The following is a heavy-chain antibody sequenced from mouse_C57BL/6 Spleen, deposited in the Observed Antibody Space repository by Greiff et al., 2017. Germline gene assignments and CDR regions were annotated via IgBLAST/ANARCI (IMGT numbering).Heavy chain of an antibody. D-gene: IGHD2-2*01. Sequence: QVQLKESGAELVRPGASVTLSCKASGYTFTDYEMHWVKQTPVHGLEWIGAIDPETGGTAYNQKFKGKAILTADKSSSTAYMELRSLTSEDSAVYYCTRHGYGIAYWGQGTLVTVSA. J-gene: IGHJ3*01. CDR3: TRHGYGIAY. V-gene: IGHV1-15*01. CDR2: IDPETGGT. CDR1: GYTFTDYE.